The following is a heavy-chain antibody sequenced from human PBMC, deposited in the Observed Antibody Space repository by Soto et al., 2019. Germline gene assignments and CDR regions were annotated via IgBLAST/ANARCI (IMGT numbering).Heavy chain of an antibody. Sequence: QVQLVESGGGVVQPGRSLRLSCAASGFTFSSYAMHWVRQAPGKGLEWVAVISYDGSNKYYADSVKGRFTISRDNSKNTLYLQMNSLRAEDTAVYYCARDGGYGDYDYWGQGTLVTVSS. D-gene: IGHD4-17*01. CDR2: ISYDGSNK. J-gene: IGHJ4*02. CDR1: GFTFSSYA. V-gene: IGHV3-30-3*01. CDR3: ARDGGYGDYDY.